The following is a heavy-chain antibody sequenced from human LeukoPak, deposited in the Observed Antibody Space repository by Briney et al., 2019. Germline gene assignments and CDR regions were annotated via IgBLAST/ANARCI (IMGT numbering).Heavy chain of an antibody. D-gene: IGHD3-22*01. V-gene: IGHV4-59*01. CDR1: GGSISSYY. CDR3: VRYSSRGLYNFAY. CDR2: IYYSGST. Sequence: SETLSLTCTVSGGSISSYYWSWIRQPPGRGLEWIGYIYYSGSTKYNPSLKSRVTMSIDTPKNQFSLKLSSVTAADTAVYYCVRYSSRGLYNFAYWGQGTLVTVSS. J-gene: IGHJ4*02.